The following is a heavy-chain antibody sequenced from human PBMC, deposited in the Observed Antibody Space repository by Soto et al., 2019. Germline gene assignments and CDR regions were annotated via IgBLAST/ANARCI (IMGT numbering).Heavy chain of an antibody. J-gene: IGHJ6*02. Sequence: SETLSLTCTVSGGSISSGDYYWSWIRQPPGKGLEWIGYIYYSGSTYYNTSLKSRVTISVDTSKNQFSLKLSSVTAADTAVYYCARDIVVVPAAIPLAGYYGMDVWGQGTTVTSP. D-gene: IGHD2-2*02. CDR3: ARDIVVVPAAIPLAGYYGMDV. V-gene: IGHV4-30-4*01. CDR1: GGSISSGDYY. CDR2: IYYSGST.